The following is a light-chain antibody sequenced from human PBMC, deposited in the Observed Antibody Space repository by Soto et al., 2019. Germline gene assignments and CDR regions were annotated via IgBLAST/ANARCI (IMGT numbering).Light chain of an antibody. CDR3: CSYAGSYSYA. V-gene: IGLV2-23*01. Sequence: QSVLTQPASVSGYPGQSITISCTGTSSDSGSYNLVSWYQHHPGKAPKLMIYETSKRPSGVSNRFSGSKSGNTASLTISGLQAEDDADYYCCSYAGSYSYAFATGTKVTVL. J-gene: IGLJ1*01. CDR2: ETS. CDR1: SSDSGSYNL.